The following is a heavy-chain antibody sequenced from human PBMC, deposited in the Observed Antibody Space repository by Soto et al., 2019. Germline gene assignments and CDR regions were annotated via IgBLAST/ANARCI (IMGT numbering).Heavy chain of an antibody. J-gene: IGHJ3*02. D-gene: IGHD6-13*01. Sequence: GGSLRLSCTASGFPFRHYRMQWVRPAQGKGLVWVSYITSSSSTIYYADSVKGRFTISRDNAKNSLYLQMNSLRDEDTAVYYCSRECLYSSSWYGTGSAFDIWGQGTMVTVSS. V-gene: IGHV3-48*02. CDR1: GFPFRHYR. CDR2: ITSSSSTI. CDR3: SRECLYSSSWYGTGSAFDI.